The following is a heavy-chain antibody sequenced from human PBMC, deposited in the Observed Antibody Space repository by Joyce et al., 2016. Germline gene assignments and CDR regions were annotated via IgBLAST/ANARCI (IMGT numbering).Heavy chain of an antibody. D-gene: IGHD3-10*02. Sequence: EVQLVQSGAEVKKPGESLRISCKGSGYSFTSHWISWVCQMPGKGLEWMGRIAPLDSYTDYSPSFEGHVTISVDKTISAAYLQWSSLRASDTAIYYCARHVTDWFDPWGQGTLVTVSS. CDR1: GYSFTSHW. CDR3: ARHVTDWFDP. V-gene: IGHV5-10-1*03. CDR2: IAPLDSYT. J-gene: IGHJ5*02.